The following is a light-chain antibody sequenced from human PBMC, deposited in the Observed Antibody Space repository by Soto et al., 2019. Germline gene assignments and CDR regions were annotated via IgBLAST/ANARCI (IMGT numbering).Light chain of an antibody. CDR1: QSVGSY. Sequence: EIVMTQSPATLSLSPGERAPLSCRASQSVGSYLSWYQQKVGQAPRLLLYEASNRATGIPARFSGSGSGTDFTLTISSLEPEDFAVYYCQQSYSGPDTFGQGTKLEIK. J-gene: IGKJ2*01. V-gene: IGKV3-11*01. CDR2: EAS. CDR3: QQSYSGPDT.